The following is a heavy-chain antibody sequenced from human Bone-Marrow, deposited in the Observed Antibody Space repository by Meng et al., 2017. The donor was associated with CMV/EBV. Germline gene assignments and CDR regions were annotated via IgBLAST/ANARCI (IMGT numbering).Heavy chain of an antibody. CDR1: GYTFTGYY. CDR2: INPNSGGT. Sequence: ASVKVSCKASGYTFTGYYMHWVRQAPGQGLEWMGWINPNSGGTNYAQKFQGRVTMTRDTSISTAYMELSRLRSDDTAVYYCARLPGTMVTVLGWGQGTLVTVSS. D-gene: IGHD4/OR15-4a*01. CDR3: ARLPGTMVTVLG. V-gene: IGHV1-2*02. J-gene: IGHJ1*01.